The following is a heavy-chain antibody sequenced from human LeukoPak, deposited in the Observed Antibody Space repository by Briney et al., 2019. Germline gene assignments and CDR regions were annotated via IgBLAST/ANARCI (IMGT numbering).Heavy chain of an antibody. V-gene: IGHV4-61*02. CDR2: IYTSGST. CDR1: GGSISSSSYY. D-gene: IGHD6-19*01. Sequence: SETLSLTCTVSGGSISSSSYYWSWIRQPAGKGLEWIGRIYTSGSTNYNPSLKSRVTMSVDTSKNQFSLKLSSVTAADTAVYYCARAGYSSGWPYFDYWGQGTLVTVSS. CDR3: ARAGYSSGWPYFDY. J-gene: IGHJ4*02.